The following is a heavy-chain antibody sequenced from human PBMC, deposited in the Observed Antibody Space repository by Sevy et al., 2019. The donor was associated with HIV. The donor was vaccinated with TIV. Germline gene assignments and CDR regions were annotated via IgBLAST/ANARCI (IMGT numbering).Heavy chain of an antibody. CDR1: GFNFNIYS. J-gene: IGHJ4*01. CDR2: LSFGCGRI. Sequence: GGSLRLSCVASGFNFNIYSMSWVRQAPGKGLEWVSTLSFGCGRINHSDSVQGRFTMSRDDSKKTVYLEMNSLRAEDTAVYYCARQGCTRPHDHWGHGTLVTVSS. V-gene: IGHV3-23*01. D-gene: IGHD2-8*01. CDR3: ARQGCTRPHDH.